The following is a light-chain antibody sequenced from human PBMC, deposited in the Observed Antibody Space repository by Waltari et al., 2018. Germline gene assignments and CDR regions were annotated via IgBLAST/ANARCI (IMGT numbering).Light chain of an antibody. Sequence: DIQMTQSPSSLSASVGDRVTITCRASQSINSYLHWYQQKPGKAPKHLIYAASSLQSGVPSRFSGSGSGTDFTLTISSLQPEDFATYYCQQSYSTPYTFGQGTKLEIK. CDR2: AAS. V-gene: IGKV1-39*01. J-gene: IGKJ2*01. CDR3: QQSYSTPYT. CDR1: QSINSY.